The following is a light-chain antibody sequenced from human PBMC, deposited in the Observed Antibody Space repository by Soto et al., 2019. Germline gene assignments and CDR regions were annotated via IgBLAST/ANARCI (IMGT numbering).Light chain of an antibody. Sequence: DIQMTQSPSSLSASVGDTVTITCRASQSISTHLTWYQQKPGKAPKLLIYAAYTLQSGVPSRFSGSGSGTDFTLTISSLQPEDFAAYYCQQSYDMPWTFGQGTKVEIK. J-gene: IGKJ1*01. CDR2: AAY. CDR3: QQSYDMPWT. V-gene: IGKV1-39*01. CDR1: QSISTH.